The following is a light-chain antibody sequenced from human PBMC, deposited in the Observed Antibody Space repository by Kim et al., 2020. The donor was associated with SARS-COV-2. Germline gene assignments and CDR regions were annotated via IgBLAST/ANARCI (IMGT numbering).Light chain of an antibody. Sequence: LSPGESATTSCRASQNVSSSYLAWYQQKPGQAPRLLIYGASSRAAGIPDRFSGSESGTDFILTISRVEPEDFAVYYCHQYGTSRYTFGQGTKLEI. CDR3: HQYGTSRYT. J-gene: IGKJ2*01. CDR2: GAS. CDR1: QNVSSSY. V-gene: IGKV3-20*01.